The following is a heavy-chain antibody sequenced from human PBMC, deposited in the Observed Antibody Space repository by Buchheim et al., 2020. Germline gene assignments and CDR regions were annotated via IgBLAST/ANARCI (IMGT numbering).Heavy chain of an antibody. CDR1: GFNVNNNY. V-gene: IGHV3-66*01. D-gene: IGHD3-22*01. CDR2: IYSGDTT. J-gene: IGHJ4*02. Sequence: EDQLLESGGGLVQPGGSLRLSCAVSGFNVNNNYMTWVRQAPGKGLEWVSVIYSGDTTRYAESVKGRFTIFRDSSTNTLFLQMNNLKSEDTSVYYCARDTSAKDRSEWWGQG. CDR3: ARDTSAKDRSEW.